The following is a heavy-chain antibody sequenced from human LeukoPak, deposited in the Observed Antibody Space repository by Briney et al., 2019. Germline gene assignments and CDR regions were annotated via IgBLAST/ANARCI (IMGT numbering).Heavy chain of an antibody. J-gene: IGHJ4*02. CDR3: AKDRGIVGAILDY. D-gene: IGHD1-26*01. V-gene: IGHV3-23*01. Sequence: GGSLRLSCAASGFTFSSYAMSWVRQAPGKGLEWVSAISGNGGSTYYADSVKGRFTISRDNSKNTLYLQMNSLRAEDTAVYYCAKDRGIVGAILDYWGQGTLVTVSS. CDR2: ISGNGGST. CDR1: GFTFSSYA.